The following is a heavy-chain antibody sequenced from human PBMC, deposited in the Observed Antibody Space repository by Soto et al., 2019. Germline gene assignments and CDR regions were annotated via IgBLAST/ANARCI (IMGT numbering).Heavy chain of an antibody. D-gene: IGHD6-19*01. Sequence: GESLKISCNGSGYSFTSYWISWVLQMPGKGLEWMGRIDPSDSYTNYSPSFQGHVTISADKSISTAYLQWSSLKASDTAMYYCALIAVAGPYFDYWGQGTLVTVSS. CDR3: ALIAVAGPYFDY. J-gene: IGHJ4*02. CDR1: GYSFTSYW. CDR2: IDPSDSYT. V-gene: IGHV5-10-1*01.